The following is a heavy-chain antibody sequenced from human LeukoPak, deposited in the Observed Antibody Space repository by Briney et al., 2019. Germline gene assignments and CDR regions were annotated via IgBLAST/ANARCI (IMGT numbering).Heavy chain of an antibody. J-gene: IGHJ4*02. D-gene: IGHD3-16*01. V-gene: IGHV3-21*04. Sequence: GGSLKLSCAASGFPFSRYSVNWVRQAPGEGPEWGSSITSSSSNKDYVDSVKGRFTISRDNAKNSLYLQMNSLRAEDTAVFYCAKGTTDYDASDPLDFWGQGTLVTVSS. CDR3: AKGTTDYDASDPLDF. CDR2: ITSSSSNK. CDR1: GFPFSRYS.